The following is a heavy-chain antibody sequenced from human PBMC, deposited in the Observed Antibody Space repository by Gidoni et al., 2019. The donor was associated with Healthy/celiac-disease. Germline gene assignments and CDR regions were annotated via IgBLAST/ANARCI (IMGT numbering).Heavy chain of an antibody. J-gene: IGHJ6*02. V-gene: IGHV5-51*01. Sequence: EVQLVQSGAEVKKPGESLKISCKGSGYSFTSYWIGWVRQMPGKGLEWMGIIYPGDSDTRYSPSFQGQVTISADKSISTAYLQWSSLKASDTAMYYCARSGAYDSSGYYPPYGMDVWGQGTTVTVSS. CDR1: GYSFTSYW. CDR2: IYPGDSDT. CDR3: ARSGAYDSSGYYPPYGMDV. D-gene: IGHD3-22*01.